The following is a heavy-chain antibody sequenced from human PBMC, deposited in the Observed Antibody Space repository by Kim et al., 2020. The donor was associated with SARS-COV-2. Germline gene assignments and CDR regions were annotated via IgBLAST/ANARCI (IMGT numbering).Heavy chain of an antibody. V-gene: IGHV4-59*09. CDR3: ARGGKGAFDT. J-gene: IGHJ3*02. Sequence: RTNEHPFLKSRVTISMDTSKNQFSLRLSSVTAADTALDYCARGGKGAFDTWGRGTMVTVSS. CDR2: RT.